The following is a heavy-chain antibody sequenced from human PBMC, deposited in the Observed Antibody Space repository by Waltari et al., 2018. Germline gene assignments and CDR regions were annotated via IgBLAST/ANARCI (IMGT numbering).Heavy chain of an antibody. CDR1: GGSISSHY. D-gene: IGHD6-13*01. CDR2: IYYSGST. V-gene: IGHV4-59*11. J-gene: IGHJ5*02. CDR3: ARYSSSSWYNWFDP. Sequence: QVQLQESGPGLVKPSETLSLTCPVSGGSISSHYWSWIRQPPGKGLEWIGYIYYSGSTNYNPSLKSRVTISVDTSKNQFSLKLSSVTAADTAVYYCARYSSSSWYNWFDPWGQGTLVTVSS.